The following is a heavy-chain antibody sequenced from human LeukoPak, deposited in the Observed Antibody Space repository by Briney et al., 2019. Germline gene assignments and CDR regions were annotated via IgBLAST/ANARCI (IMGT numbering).Heavy chain of an antibody. J-gene: IGHJ5*02. D-gene: IGHD2-2*02. CDR3: ASVRYCSSSSCYSWFDH. CDR2: INTDGSST. CDR1: GFTFSSYW. V-gene: IGHV3-74*01. Sequence: GGSLRLSCAASGFTFSSYWMHWVRQAPGKGLVWVSRINTDGSSTNYADSVKGRFTISRDNAKNTLYLQMNSLRAEDTAVYYCASVRYCSSSSCYSWFDHWGQGTLVTVSS.